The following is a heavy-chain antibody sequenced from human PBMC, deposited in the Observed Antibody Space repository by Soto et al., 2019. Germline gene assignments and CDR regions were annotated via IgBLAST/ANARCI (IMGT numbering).Heavy chain of an antibody. Sequence: ASVKVSCKASGYTFTSYGISWVRQAPGQGLEWMGWISAYNGNTNYTQKLQGRVTMNTDTSTSTAYMELRSLRSDDTAVYYCARVPYYDMLSGYFRRFDYWGQGTLVTVSS. J-gene: IGHJ4*02. CDR3: ARVPYYDMLSGYFRRFDY. CDR2: ISAYNGNT. V-gene: IGHV1-18*01. D-gene: IGHD3-9*01. CDR1: GYTFTSYG.